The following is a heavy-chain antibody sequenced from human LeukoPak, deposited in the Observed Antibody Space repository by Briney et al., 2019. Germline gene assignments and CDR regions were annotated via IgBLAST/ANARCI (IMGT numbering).Heavy chain of an antibody. CDR3: ARAGSFTALPMAIDY. Sequence: SEALSLTCAVYGGSFSCYYWSWLRQPPGRGLEWIGEINHSGSTNYNPSLKSRVTISVDTSKNQFSLKLSSVTAADTAVYYCARAGSFTALPMAIDYGGQGTLVTVSS. CDR1: GGSFSCYY. D-gene: IGHD5-24*01. CDR2: INHSGST. J-gene: IGHJ4*02. V-gene: IGHV4-34*01.